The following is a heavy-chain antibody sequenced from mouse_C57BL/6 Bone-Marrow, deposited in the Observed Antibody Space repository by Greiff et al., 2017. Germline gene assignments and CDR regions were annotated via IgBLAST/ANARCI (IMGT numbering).Heavy chain of an antibody. CDR2: IYPGGGYT. V-gene: IGHV1-63*01. CDR3: ARGTGNAMDY. CDR1: GYTFTNYW. D-gene: IGHD4-1*01. J-gene: IGHJ4*01. Sequence: VQLQQSGAELVRPGTSVKMSCKASGYTFTNYWIGWAQQRPGHGLEWIGDIYPGGGYTNYTEKFKGKATLTADKSSSTAYMQFSSLTSEDSAIYYCARGTGNAMDYWGQGTSVTVSS.